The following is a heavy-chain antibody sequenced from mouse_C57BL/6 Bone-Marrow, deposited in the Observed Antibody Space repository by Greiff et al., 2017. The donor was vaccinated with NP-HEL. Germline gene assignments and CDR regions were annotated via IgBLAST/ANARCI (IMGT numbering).Heavy chain of an antibody. Sequence: QVHVKQSGAELVRPGASVTLSCKASGYTFTDYEMHWVKQTPVHGLEWIGAIDPETGGTAYNQKFKGKAILTADKSSSTAYMELRSLTSEDSAVYYCTRPGGPYAMDYWGQGTSVTVSS. CDR2: IDPETGGT. CDR1: GYTFTDYE. J-gene: IGHJ4*01. CDR3: TRPGGPYAMDY. V-gene: IGHV1-15*01. D-gene: IGHD3-2*02.